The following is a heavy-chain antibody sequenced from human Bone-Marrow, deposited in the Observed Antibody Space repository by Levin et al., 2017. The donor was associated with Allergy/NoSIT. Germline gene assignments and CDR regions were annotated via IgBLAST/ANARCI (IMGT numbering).Heavy chain of an antibody. V-gene: IGHV4-59*01. D-gene: IGHD2-2*01. CDR3: ARMAVPAAAAYYYYGMDV. CDR1: GGSISSYY. CDR2: IYYSGST. J-gene: IGHJ6*02. Sequence: SETLSLTCTVSGGSISSYYWSWIRQPPGKGLEWIGYIYYSGSTNYNLSLKSRVTISVDTSKNQFSLKLSSVTAADTAVYYCARMAVPAAAAYYYYGMDVWGQGTTVTVSS.